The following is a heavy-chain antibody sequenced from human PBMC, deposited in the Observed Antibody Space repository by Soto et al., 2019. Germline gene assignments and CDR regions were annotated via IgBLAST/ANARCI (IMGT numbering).Heavy chain of an antibody. D-gene: IGHD3-16*02. CDR2: ISSRGST. J-gene: IGHJ4*01. Sequence: PGGSLRLSCAASGFTFSNYPMNWVRQTPGKGLQWVSNISSRGSTKSADPLMGRFSISRDNSKSTLYLQNIGLRDEDTAVYDCAYYRDADTRGSYSYTLDYWGHGTPVTISS. CDR3: AYYRDADTRGSYSYTLDY. V-gene: IGHV3-23*01. CDR1: GFTFSNYP.